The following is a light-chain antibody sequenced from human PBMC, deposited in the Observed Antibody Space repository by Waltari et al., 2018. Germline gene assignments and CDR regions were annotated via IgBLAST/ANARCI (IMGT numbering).Light chain of an antibody. CDR2: WAS. J-gene: IGKJ5*01. V-gene: IGKV4-1*01. CDR3: QQYFNTPFT. CDR1: QSVLHSSNKKNY. Sequence: DIVMTQYTDSMAVALGEEDTIKFRSSQSVLHSSNKKNYLVWYQQKVGQPPKVLIYWASTRESGVPDRFSGSGSGTDFTLTISSLQAEDVALYYCQQYFNTPFTFGQGTRLEIK.